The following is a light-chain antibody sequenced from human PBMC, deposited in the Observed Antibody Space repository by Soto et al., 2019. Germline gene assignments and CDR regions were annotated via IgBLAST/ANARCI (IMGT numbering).Light chain of an antibody. CDR1: SSDVGGYDY. V-gene: IGLV2-14*01. CDR3: SSYTSTRTYV. CDR2: EVT. J-gene: IGLJ1*01. Sequence: QSALTQPASVSASPGQSITISCTGTSSDVGGYDYVSWYQQHPGKAPKLIIYEVTNRPSGVSNRFSGSKSGNTASLTISGLQAEDEADYYCSSYTSTRTYVFGTGTKLTVL.